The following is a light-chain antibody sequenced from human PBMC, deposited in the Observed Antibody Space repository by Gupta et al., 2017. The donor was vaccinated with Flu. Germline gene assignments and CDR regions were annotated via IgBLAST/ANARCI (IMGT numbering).Light chain of an antibody. J-gene: IGLJ3*02. CDR2: EVT. V-gene: IGLV2-14*01. Sequence: SITISCTGSRSDVGDYNYVSWYQQDPGKAPNLLIYEVTNRPSGVSNRFSGSKSGNTASLTISGRQAEDESDYYCCSYTSTRTVVFGGGTKLTVL. CDR1: RSDVGDYNY. CDR3: CSYTSTRTVV.